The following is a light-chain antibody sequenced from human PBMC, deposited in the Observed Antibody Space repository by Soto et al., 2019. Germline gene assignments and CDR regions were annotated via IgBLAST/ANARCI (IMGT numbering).Light chain of an antibody. J-gene: IGLJ1*01. CDR3: QSYDSSLSGSSV. V-gene: IGLV1-40*01. Sequence: QSALTQPPSVSGAPGQRVTISCTGSSSNIGAGYDVHWYQQLPGTAPKLLIYGNNDRPSGVPDRFSGSKSGTSASLAISGLQAEDEADYYCQSYDSSLSGSSVFGTGTKLTVL. CDR2: GNN. CDR1: SSNIGAGYD.